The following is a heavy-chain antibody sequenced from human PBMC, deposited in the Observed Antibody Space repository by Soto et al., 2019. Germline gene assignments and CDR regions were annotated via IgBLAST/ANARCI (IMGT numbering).Heavy chain of an antibody. CDR2: INPSGGST. Sequence: QVQLVQSGAEVKKPGASVKVSCKASGYTFTSYYMHWVRQAPGQGLEWMGIINPSGGSTSYAQKFQGRVTMTRDNSTSTVYMELSSLRSEDTAVYYCARGRFCSGGSCFSVRFDPWGQGTLVTVSS. V-gene: IGHV1-46*01. D-gene: IGHD2-15*01. CDR3: ARGRFCSGGSCFSVRFDP. CDR1: GYTFTSYY. J-gene: IGHJ5*02.